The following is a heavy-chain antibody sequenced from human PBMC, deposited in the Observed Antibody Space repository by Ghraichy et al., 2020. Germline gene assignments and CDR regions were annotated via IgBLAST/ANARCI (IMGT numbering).Heavy chain of an antibody. Sequence: SQTLSLTCNVSGGSIDSGSYYWTWIRQPAGKGLEWIGRMYSSGTTNHNPSLQSRVTMSIDTSKNQFSLKLTSVTAADTAVYYCARGDYRHDAFDIWGQGTMVTVSS. J-gene: IGHJ3*02. D-gene: IGHD3-16*01. CDR1: GGSIDSGSYY. V-gene: IGHV4-61*02. CDR3: ARGDYRHDAFDI. CDR2: MYSSGTT.